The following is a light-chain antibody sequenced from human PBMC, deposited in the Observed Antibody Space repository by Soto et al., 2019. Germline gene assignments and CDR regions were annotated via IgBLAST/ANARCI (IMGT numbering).Light chain of an antibody. V-gene: IGKV3-20*01. J-gene: IGKJ1*01. CDR1: QSVSINY. CDR3: LQYDSSGT. CDR2: GAS. Sequence: EIVFTQYPSNLSLSPGERATLSCRARQSVSINYLAWYQQKPGQAPRLLIYGASNRATGIPDMFSGSGTVTDFTLTISRLEPEDFAVYYCLQYDSSGTFGQGTKVDIK.